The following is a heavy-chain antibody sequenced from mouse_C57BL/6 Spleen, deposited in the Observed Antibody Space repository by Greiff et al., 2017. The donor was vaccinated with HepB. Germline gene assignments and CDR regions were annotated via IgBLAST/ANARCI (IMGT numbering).Heavy chain of an antibody. D-gene: IGHD1-1*01. CDR3: ARSSCYGSSPFDY. J-gene: IGHJ2*01. Sequence: VQLQQSGPGLVQPSQSLSISCTASGFSLTSYGVHWVRQSPGKGLEWLGVIWSGGSTYYNAAIISRLCISKDNSTSQVFFKMNSLQADDTAVYYCARSSCYGSSPFDYWGQGTTLTVSS. CDR2: IWSGGST. CDR1: GFSLTSYG. V-gene: IGHV2-2*01.